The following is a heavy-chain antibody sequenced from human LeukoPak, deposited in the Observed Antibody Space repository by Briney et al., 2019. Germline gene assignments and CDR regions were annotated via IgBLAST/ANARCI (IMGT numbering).Heavy chain of an antibody. D-gene: IGHD5-18*01. Sequence: PSETLSLTCTVSGDSISTYRWNWIRKPPGKGLEWIGYMQSTGNSNYNPSLKNRVNIFVDMSKNHFVLNLRSVTAADTAVYYCARDKRHSYGRYFDPWGQGMLVTVSS. V-gene: IGHV4-59*01. CDR2: MQSTGNS. J-gene: IGHJ4*02. CDR3: ARDKRHSYGRYFDP. CDR1: GDSISTYR.